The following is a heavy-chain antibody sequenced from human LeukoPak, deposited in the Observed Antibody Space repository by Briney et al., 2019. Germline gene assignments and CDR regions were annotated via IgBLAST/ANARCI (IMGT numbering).Heavy chain of an antibody. J-gene: IGHJ4*02. V-gene: IGHV3-23*01. CDR2: IVGSGGST. D-gene: IGHD5-24*01. Sequence: GGSLRLSCAASGFTFSSYAMSWVRQAPGKGLEWVSTIVGSGGSTYYADSVKGRFTISRDNSKNTLYLQMNSLRAEDTAVYYCAKEEGRWLQLTYFDYWGQGTLVTVSS. CDR3: AKEEGRWLQLTYFDY. CDR1: GFTFSSYA.